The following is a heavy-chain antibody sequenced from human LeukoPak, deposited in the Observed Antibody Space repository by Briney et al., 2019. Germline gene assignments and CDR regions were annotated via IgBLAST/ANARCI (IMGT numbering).Heavy chain of an antibody. CDR3: AKAIGYSSSWYFDY. D-gene: IGHD6-13*01. CDR2: ISYDGSNK. CDR1: GFTFSSYG. Sequence: GGSLRLSCAASGFTFSSYGMHWVRQAPGKGLEWVAVISYDGSNKYYADSVKGRFTISRDNSKNTLYLQVNSLRAEDTAVYYCAKAIGYSSSWYFDYWGQGTLVTVSS. J-gene: IGHJ4*02. V-gene: IGHV3-30*18.